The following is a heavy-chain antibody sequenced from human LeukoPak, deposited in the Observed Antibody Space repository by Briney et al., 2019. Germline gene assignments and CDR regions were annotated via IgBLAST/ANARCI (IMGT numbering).Heavy chain of an antibody. V-gene: IGHV5-51*01. J-gene: IGHJ4*02. D-gene: IGHD3-10*01. Sequence: GESLKISCKGSGYNFTSYWIGWVRQMPGKGLEWLGIIYSGDADTRYSPSFQGQVTISADRSISTAYLQWSSLKASDTAMYYCARSATIIGGFDYWGQGTLVTVSS. CDR3: ARSATIIGGFDY. CDR1: GYNFTSYW. CDR2: IYSGDADT.